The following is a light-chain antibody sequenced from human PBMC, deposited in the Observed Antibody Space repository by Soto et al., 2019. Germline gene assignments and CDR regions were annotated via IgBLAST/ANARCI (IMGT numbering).Light chain of an antibody. V-gene: IGLV2-8*01. J-gene: IGLJ6*01. Sequence: QSVLTQPPSASGSPGQSVTISCTGTSSDVGYYKYVSWYQQHPGKVPKLMIFEVNKRPSGVPDRFSGSKSSNSASLTVSGLQPDDEADYYCCSYGDNNYFVFGSGTKLTVL. CDR3: CSYGDNNYFV. CDR1: SSDVGYYKY. CDR2: EVN.